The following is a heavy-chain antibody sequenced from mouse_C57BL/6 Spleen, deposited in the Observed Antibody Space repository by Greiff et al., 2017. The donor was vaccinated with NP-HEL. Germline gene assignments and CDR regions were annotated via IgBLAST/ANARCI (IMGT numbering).Heavy chain of an antibody. D-gene: IGHD3-2*02. Sequence: EVMLVESGGGLVQPGGSLSLSCAASGFTFTDYYMSWVRQPPGKALEWLGFIRNKANGYTTEYSASVKGRFTISRDNSQSILYLQMNALRAEDSATYYCARYGSEYAMDYWGQGTSVTVSS. CDR3: ARYGSEYAMDY. J-gene: IGHJ4*01. CDR2: IRNKANGYTT. V-gene: IGHV7-3*01. CDR1: GFTFTDYY.